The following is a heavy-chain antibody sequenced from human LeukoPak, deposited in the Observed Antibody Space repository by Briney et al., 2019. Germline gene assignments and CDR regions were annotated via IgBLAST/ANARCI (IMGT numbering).Heavy chain of an antibody. D-gene: IGHD2-2*01. CDR2: IYSDGRT. CDR3: AKDRHAPGRYCSSTTCFPFDS. V-gene: IGHV3-53*01. CDR1: GFTVSNKY. Sequence: GGSLRLSCAASGFTVSNKYMTWVRQAPGKGLEWVSLIYSDGRTYYADSVKGRCTISRDNSKNTLYLQMNSLRAEDTAVYYCAKDRHAPGRYCSSTTCFPFDSWGQGTLVTVSS. J-gene: IGHJ5*01.